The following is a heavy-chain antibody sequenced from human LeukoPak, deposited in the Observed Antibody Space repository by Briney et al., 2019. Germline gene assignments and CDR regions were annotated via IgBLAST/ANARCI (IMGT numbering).Heavy chain of an antibody. J-gene: IGHJ4*02. CDR1: GYTFTSYD. CDR3: TRETSSRYFDY. Sequence: ASVKVSCKASGYTFTSYDINWVRQATGQGLEWMGWMNPNSGRTGYAQNFQGRITITRNTSISTAYMELSSLRSEDTAVYYCTRETSSRYFDYWGQGTLVTVSS. CDR2: MNPNSGRT. V-gene: IGHV1-8*01.